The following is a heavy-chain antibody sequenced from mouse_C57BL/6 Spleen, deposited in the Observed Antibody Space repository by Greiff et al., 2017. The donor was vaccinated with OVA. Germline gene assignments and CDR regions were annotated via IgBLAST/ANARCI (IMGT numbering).Heavy chain of an antibody. CDR2: INPNNGGT. J-gene: IGHJ2*01. CDR1: GYTFTDYN. Sequence: EVKVVESGPELVKPGASVKMSCKASGYTFTDYNMHWVKQSHGKSLEWIGYINPNNGGTSYNQKFKGKATLTVNKSSSTAYMELRSLTSEDSAVYYCARRDGNLYYFDYWGQGTTLTVSS. D-gene: IGHD2-1*01. CDR3: ARRDGNLYYFDY. V-gene: IGHV1-22*01.